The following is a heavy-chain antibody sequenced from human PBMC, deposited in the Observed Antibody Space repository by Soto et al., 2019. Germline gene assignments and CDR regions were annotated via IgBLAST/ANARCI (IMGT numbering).Heavy chain of an antibody. CDR1: GGSISSSNW. CDR3: AREYCSSTSCYGGWFDP. V-gene: IGHV4-4*02. J-gene: IGHJ5*02. Sequence: QVQLQESGPGLVKPSGTLSLTFAVSGGSISSSNWWSWVRQPPGKGLEWIGEIYHSGSTNYNPSLKSRVTISVDKSKNQFSLKLSSVTAADTAVYYCAREYCSSTSCYGGWFDPWGQGTLVTVSS. CDR2: IYHSGST. D-gene: IGHD2-2*01.